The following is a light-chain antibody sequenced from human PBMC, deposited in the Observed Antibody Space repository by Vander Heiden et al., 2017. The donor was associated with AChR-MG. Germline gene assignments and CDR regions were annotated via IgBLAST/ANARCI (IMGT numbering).Light chain of an antibody. CDR2: DVS. Sequence: QSALTQPGYESGSPGPSSTIPCTGTSSEVGGYNYVPWYQEHPGKAPKLMIYDVSNRPSGVSNRFSGSKSGNTASLTISGLQAEEEADYYCSSYTSSSTVVFGGGTKLTVL. J-gene: IGLJ2*01. CDR3: SSYTSSSTVV. V-gene: IGLV2-14*01. CDR1: SSEVGGYNY.